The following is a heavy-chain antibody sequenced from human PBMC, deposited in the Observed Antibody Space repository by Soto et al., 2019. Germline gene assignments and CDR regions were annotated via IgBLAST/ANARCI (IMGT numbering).Heavy chain of an antibody. V-gene: IGHV1-2*02. Sequence: ASVKVSCKASGYTFTDYFIHWVRQAPGQGLEWMGWISPNNGDRISAQKFQGRVTMTRDTSINTAYMELSRLRSDDMAVYYCVRGGERNIARHLTRPFDSWGQGTLRTLS. D-gene: IGHD3-16*01. CDR1: GYTFTDYF. CDR3: VRGGERNIARHLTRPFDS. CDR2: ISPNNGDR. J-gene: IGHJ4*02.